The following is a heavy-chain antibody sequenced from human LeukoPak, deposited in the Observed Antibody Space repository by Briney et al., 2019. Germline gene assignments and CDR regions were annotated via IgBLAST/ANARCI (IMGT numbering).Heavy chain of an antibody. CDR1: GFTFSTYS. CDR2: IKQDGTEN. V-gene: IGHV3-7*01. D-gene: IGHD2-8*01. Sequence: PGGSLRLSCAASGFTFSTYSMNWVRQAPGKGLEWVANIKQDGTENYYVDSVTGRFTISRDNAKNSLYLQMNSLRGEDTAVYYCARDVNGYRDYWGQGTLVTVSS. CDR3: ARDVNGYRDY. J-gene: IGHJ4*02.